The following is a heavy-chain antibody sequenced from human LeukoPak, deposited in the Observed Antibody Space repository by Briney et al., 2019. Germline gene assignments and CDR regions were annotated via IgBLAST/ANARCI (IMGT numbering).Heavy chain of an antibody. CDR2: IYTGDSA. D-gene: IGHD2-8*02. CDR3: ARDPGGPFDY. CDR1: GFSFSDHY. V-gene: IGHV3-53*01. Sequence: GGSLRLSCAASGFSFSDHYMNWVRQAPGKGLEWVSVIYTGDSAHYADSVRGRFTISRDNSKNTLYLQMNSLRAEDTAVYYCARDPGGPFDYWGQGTLVTVSS. J-gene: IGHJ4*02.